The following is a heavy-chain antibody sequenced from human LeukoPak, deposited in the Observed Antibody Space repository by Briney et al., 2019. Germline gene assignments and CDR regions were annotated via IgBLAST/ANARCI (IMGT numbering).Heavy chain of an antibody. Sequence: PGGSLSLSCAASGFTFADHTMHWVRQLPGKGLDWVSLISWEGSTTYYADSVKDGFTISRDTSKNSLYLQMNSLRTKQTALYYRAKARSSSWSYLESWGQGTLVTVSS. CDR2: ISWEGSTT. D-gene: IGHD6-13*01. J-gene: IGHJ4*02. CDR3: AKARSSSWSYLES. V-gene: IGHV3-43*01. CDR1: GFTFADHT.